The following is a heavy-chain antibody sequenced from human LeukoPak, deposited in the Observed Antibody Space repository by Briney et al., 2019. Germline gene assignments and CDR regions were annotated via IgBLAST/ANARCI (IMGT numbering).Heavy chain of an antibody. CDR2: INHSGST. CDR1: GGSFSGYY. J-gene: IGHJ4*01. V-gene: IGHV4-34*01. CDR3: ASVYDSSGYYPF. Sequence: SETLSLTCAVYGGSFSGYYWSWIRQPPGKGLEWIGEINHSGSTNYNPSLKSRVTISVGTSKNQFSLKLSSVTAADTAVYYCASVYDSSGYYPFWGQETLVTVSS. D-gene: IGHD3-22*01.